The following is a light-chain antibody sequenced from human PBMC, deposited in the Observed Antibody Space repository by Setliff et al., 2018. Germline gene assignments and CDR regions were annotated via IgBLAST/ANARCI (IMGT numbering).Light chain of an antibody. V-gene: IGLV2-14*03. J-gene: IGLJ1*01. CDR2: DVT. Sequence: QSVLTQPASVSGSPGQSITISCSGTSSDVGSYDFVSWYQQYPGKAPKLIIYDVTNRPSGVSNRFSGSKAGNTASLTISGLRAEDEADYYCVAYTSSSTYIFGSGTKVTV. CDR1: SSDVGSYDF. CDR3: VAYTSSSTYI.